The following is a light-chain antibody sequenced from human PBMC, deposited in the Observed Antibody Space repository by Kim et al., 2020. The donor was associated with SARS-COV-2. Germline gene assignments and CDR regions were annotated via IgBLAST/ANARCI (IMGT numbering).Light chain of an antibody. J-gene: IGKJ1*01. CDR3: QHYSTYPWT. CDR1: QSISSW. CDR2: QAS. V-gene: IGKV1-5*03. Sequence: ASVGDRVIITGRASQSISSWLAWYQQKPGKAPNLLIYQASDLRSAVPSRFSGSGSGTEFTLTISGLQPDDFATYYCQHYSTYPWTFGQGTKVDIK.